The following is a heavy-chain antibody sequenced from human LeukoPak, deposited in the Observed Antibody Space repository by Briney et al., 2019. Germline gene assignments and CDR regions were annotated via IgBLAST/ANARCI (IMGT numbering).Heavy chain of an antibody. V-gene: IGHV4-59*08. CDR3: ARRSSLQYYFDY. CDR2: IYYSGST. CDR1: GGSINSYY. J-gene: IGHJ4*02. D-gene: IGHD6-13*01. Sequence: SETLSLTCTVSGGSINSYYWSWIRQPPGKGLEWIGYIYYSGSTNYNPSLKSRVTISVDTSKNQFSLKLSSVTAADTAVYYCARRSSLQYYFDYWGQGTLVTVSS.